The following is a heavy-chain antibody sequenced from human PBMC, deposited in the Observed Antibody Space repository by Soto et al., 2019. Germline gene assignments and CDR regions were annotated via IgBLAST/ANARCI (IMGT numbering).Heavy chain of an antibody. CDR1: GYTFTNIG. Sequence: QVQLVQSGAEVKKPGASVTVSFRASGYTFTNIGVTWVRRAPGQGLEWMGWISAYTDTPNYAQKFQGRVTMTIDTSTSTAYMDLRSLTSDGTAVYYCARVIPGVEAWFDPWGQGTLVTVSS. CDR3: ARVIPGVEAWFDP. J-gene: IGHJ5*02. D-gene: IGHD2-2*01. CDR2: ISAYTDTP. V-gene: IGHV1-18*01.